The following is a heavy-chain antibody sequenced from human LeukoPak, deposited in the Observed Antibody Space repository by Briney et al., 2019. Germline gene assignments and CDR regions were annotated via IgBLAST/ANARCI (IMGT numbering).Heavy chain of an antibody. CDR2: ISDSGRT. Sequence: PGGSLRLSCAASGFTFSNYAMNWVRQAPGKGLEWVSAISDSGRTYYADSVKGRFTISRDNSKNTLFLQMNSLRPEDTAVYYCVKETGDLGQGGFEIWGQGTRVAVS. J-gene: IGHJ3*02. V-gene: IGHV3-23*01. CDR1: GFTFSNYA. D-gene: IGHD7-27*01. CDR3: VKETGDLGQGGFEI.